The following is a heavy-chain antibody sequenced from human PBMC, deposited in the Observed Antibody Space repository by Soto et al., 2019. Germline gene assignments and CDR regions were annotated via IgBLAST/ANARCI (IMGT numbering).Heavy chain of an antibody. V-gene: IGHV4-30-4*01. CDR2: ISYSGTT. Sequence: VSGGSISSSSYYWSWIRQPPGEGLEWIGFISYSGTTSYSPSLKSRVAISLDTSKNQFSLSLSSVTAADTAVYYCARGRGYSYGLDPWGQGTLVTVSS. CDR3: ARGRGYSYGLDP. CDR1: GGSISSSSYY. D-gene: IGHD5-18*01. J-gene: IGHJ5*02.